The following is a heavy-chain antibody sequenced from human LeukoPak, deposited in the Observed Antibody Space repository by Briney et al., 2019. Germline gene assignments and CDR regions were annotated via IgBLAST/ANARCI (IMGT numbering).Heavy chain of an antibody. CDR3: ARAQLWFPNWFDP. CDR2: INPSGGST. J-gene: IGHJ5*02. V-gene: IGHV1-46*01. CDR1: GYTFINYN. D-gene: IGHD5-18*01. Sequence: ASVKVSCKASGYTFINYNINWVRQAPGQGLEWMGIINPSGGSTSYAQKFQGRVTMTRDMSTSTVYMELSSLRSEDTAVYYCARAQLWFPNWFDPWGQGTLVTVSS.